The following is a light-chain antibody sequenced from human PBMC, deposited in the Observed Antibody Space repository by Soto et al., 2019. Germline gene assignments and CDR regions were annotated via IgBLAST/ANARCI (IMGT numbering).Light chain of an antibody. J-gene: IGKJ1*01. V-gene: IGKV3-20*01. CDR3: QQYGTSPWT. Sequence: EIVLTQSPGTLSLSPGGRATLSCRASQSVSSSCLAWYQQKPGQAPRLLIYGASSRATGIPDRFSGSGSGTDFTFTISRLEPEDFAVYYCQQYGTSPWTFGQGTKVEIK. CDR2: GAS. CDR1: QSVSSSC.